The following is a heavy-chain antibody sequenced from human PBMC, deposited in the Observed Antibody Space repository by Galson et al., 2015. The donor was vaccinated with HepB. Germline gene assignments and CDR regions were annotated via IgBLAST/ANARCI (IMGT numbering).Heavy chain of an antibody. CDR3: ARDSVRIVVIPAVIESLGV. D-gene: IGHD2-2*01. V-gene: IGHV1-18*01. CDR1: GYTFPNYG. CDR2: ISAYNGDT. J-gene: IGHJ1*01. Sequence: SVKVSCKASGYTFPNYGISWVRQAPGQGLEWMGWISAYNGDTNCAQKFQGRVTLSTDTSTTTAYMELRSLRSDDTAVYYCARDSVRIVVIPAVIESLGVWGEGTLVTVSS.